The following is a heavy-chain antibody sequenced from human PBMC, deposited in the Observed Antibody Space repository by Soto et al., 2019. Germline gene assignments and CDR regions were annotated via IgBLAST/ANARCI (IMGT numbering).Heavy chain of an antibody. CDR2: INHSGST. CDR3: ATYRSSSYIHRAYYGMDV. Sequence: NPSETLSLTCAVYGGSFSGYYWSWIRQPPGKGLEWIGEINHSGSTNYNPSLKSRVTISVDTSKNQFSLKLSSVTAADTAVYYCATYRSSSYIHRAYYGMDVWGQGTTVTVSS. CDR1: GGSFSGYY. D-gene: IGHD2-2*01. V-gene: IGHV4-34*01. J-gene: IGHJ6*02.